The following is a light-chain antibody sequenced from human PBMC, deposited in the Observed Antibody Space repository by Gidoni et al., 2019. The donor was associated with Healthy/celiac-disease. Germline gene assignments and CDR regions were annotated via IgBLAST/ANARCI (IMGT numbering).Light chain of an antibody. V-gene: IGKV1-13*02. Sequence: AIQLTQSPSSLSASVGERVTITCRASQGISSALAWYQQKPGKAPKLLIYDDSSLESGVPSRFSGSGSGTDFTLTIISMQHEDFATYYCQQFNSYSLTFGGGTKVEIK. CDR2: DDS. J-gene: IGKJ4*01. CDR3: QQFNSYSLT. CDR1: QGISSA.